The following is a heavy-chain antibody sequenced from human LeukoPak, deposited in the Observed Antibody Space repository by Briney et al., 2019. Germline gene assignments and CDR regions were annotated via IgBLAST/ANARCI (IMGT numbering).Heavy chain of an antibody. CDR2: ISSSSTYI. V-gene: IGHV3-21*04. J-gene: IGHJ4*02. CDR3: AKDKAVAGTAFDY. D-gene: IGHD6-19*01. CDR1: GFTFSPYK. Sequence: GGSLRLSCAASGFTFSPYKMNWVRQAPGKGLEWVSSISSSSTYIYYADSVKGRFTISRDDAKNSLYLQMNRLRVDDTAVYFCAKDKAVAGTAFDYWGQGTLVTVSS.